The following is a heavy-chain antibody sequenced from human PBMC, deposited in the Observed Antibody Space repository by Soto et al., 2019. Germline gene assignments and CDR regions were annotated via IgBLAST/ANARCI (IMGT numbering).Heavy chain of an antibody. D-gene: IGHD3-22*01. J-gene: IGHJ4*02. CDR1: GYTFTSYG. CDR3: ARGTDSSGYYPFDY. CDR2: ISAYNGNT. V-gene: IGHV1-18*01. Sequence: QVQLVQSGAEVKKPGASVKVSCKASGYTFTSYGISWVRQAPGQGLEWMGWISAYNGNTNYAQKLQGRVTXXTXTXXSTAYMELRSLRSDDTAVYYCARGTDSSGYYPFDYWGQGTLVTVSS.